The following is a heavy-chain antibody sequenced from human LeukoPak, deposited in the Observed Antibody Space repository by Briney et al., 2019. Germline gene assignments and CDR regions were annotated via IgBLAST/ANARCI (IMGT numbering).Heavy chain of an antibody. CDR3: ARAGYCNGGSCYLAY. D-gene: IGHD2-15*01. J-gene: IGHJ4*02. CDR2: INHRGST. Sequence: SETLSLTCAVYGGSFSGYCWSWIRQPPGKGLEWIGEINHRGSTNYNPSLKSRVTISVDTSKNQFSLKLSSVTAADTAVYYCARAGYCNGGSCYLAYWGQGGLVTVSS. CDR1: GGSFSGYC. V-gene: IGHV4-34*01.